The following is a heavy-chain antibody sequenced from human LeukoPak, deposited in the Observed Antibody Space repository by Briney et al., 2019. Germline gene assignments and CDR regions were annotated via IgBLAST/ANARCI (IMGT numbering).Heavy chain of an antibody. J-gene: IGHJ4*02. CDR3: ARDLYRIVVVPHYFDY. V-gene: IGHV3-11*04. CDR2: ISSSGSTI. D-gene: IGHD3-22*01. Sequence: GGSLRLSCAASGFTFSDYYMSWMRQAPGKGLEWVSYISSSGSTIYYADSVKGRFTISRDNAKNSLYLQMNSLRAEDTAVYYCARDLYRIVVVPHYFDYWGQGTLVTVSS. CDR1: GFTFSDYY.